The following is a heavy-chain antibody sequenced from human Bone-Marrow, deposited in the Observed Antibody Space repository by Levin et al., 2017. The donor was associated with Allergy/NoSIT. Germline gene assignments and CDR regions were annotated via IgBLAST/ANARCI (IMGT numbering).Heavy chain of an antibody. CDR1: RFTFSTYW. Sequence: PGESLKISCAASRFTFSTYWMHWVRQAPGKGLVWVSRIQSNGKTNYADSVKGRFTISRDNAKNTLYLQMNSLTVEDTAVYYCARDRFYSDSGSNFSWFDPWGQGTLVTVSS. D-gene: IGHD3-10*01. CDR3: ARDRFYSDSGSNFSWFDP. V-gene: IGHV3-74*01. J-gene: IGHJ5*02. CDR2: IQSNGKT.